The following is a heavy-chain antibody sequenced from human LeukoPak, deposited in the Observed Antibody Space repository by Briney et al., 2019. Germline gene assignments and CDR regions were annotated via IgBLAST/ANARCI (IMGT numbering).Heavy chain of an antibody. CDR2: ISYDGSNK. Sequence: PGRSLRLPCAASGFTFSSYAMHWVRQAPGKGLEWVAVISYDGSNKYYADSVKGRFTISRDNSKNTLYLQMNSLRAEDTAVYYCARDLRGSDAYYFDYWGQGTLVTVSS. J-gene: IGHJ4*02. V-gene: IGHV3-30-3*01. D-gene: IGHD3-10*01. CDR1: GFTFSSYA. CDR3: ARDLRGSDAYYFDY.